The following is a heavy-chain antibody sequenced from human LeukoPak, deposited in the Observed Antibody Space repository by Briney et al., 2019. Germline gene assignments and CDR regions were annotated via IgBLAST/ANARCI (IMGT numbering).Heavy chain of an antibody. J-gene: IGHJ3*02. CDR1: GGSFSGYY. Sequence: SETLSLTCAVYGGSFSGYYWSWIRQPPGKGLEWIGEINHSGSTNYNPSLKGRVTISVDTSKNQFSLKLSSVTAADTAVYYCARAGDSDSSGLDAFDIWGQGTMVTVSS. CDR3: ARAGDSDSSGLDAFDI. V-gene: IGHV4-34*01. CDR2: INHSGST. D-gene: IGHD3-22*01.